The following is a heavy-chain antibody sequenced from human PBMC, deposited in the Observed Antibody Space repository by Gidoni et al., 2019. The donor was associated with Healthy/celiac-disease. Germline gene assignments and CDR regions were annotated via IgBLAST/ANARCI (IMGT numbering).Heavy chain of an antibody. J-gene: IGHJ3*02. CDR2: IISSSSTV. CDR1: GLPSCSYS. V-gene: IGHV3-48*02. CDR3: ARDPFLIIAPKDAFDI. Sequence: EVQPVPSGGGLVQPGGSLRLCCGASGLPSCSYSINWVRHAPGKGLEWVSYIISSSSTVDYADAVKGRFTISRDNAKNSLYLQMSSLRDEDTAVYYCARDPFLIIAPKDAFDIWGQGTMVTVSS. D-gene: IGHD3-10*01.